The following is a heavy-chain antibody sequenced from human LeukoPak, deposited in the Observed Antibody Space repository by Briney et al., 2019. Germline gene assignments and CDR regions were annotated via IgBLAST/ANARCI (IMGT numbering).Heavy chain of an antibody. CDR2: IYYSGST. CDR1: GGSISSSSYY. J-gene: IGHJ4*02. D-gene: IGHD5-12*01. Sequence: PSETLSLTCTVSGGSISSSSYYWGWIRQPPGKGLEWIGSIYYSGSTYYNPSLKSRVTISVDTSKNQFSLKLSSVTAADTAVYYCARGAEWLHLFDYWGQGTLVTVSS. V-gene: IGHV4-39*07. CDR3: ARGAEWLHLFDY.